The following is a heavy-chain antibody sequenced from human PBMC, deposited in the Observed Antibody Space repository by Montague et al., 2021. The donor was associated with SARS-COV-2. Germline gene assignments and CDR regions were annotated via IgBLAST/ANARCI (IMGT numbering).Heavy chain of an antibody. CDR3: ACDRITRRWLDH. J-gene: IGHJ5*02. Sequence: SETLSLTCAVSGGSLSTPHYWSWVRQPPGKGLEWIGEVHHSGNANYNASFNGRATISVDKSKNQFSLTLTSVTAADTDDYYCACDRITRRWLDHWGQGTLVTVSS. V-gene: IGHV4-4*02. CDR2: VHHSGNA. D-gene: IGHD1-20*01. CDR1: GGSLSTPHY.